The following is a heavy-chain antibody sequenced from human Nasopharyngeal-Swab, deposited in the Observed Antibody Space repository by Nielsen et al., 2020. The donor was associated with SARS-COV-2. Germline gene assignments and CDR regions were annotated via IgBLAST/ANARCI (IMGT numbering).Heavy chain of an antibody. CDR1: GYTFTGYY. J-gene: IGHJ4*02. CDR2: INPNSGGT. CDR3: AREMYYDSSGYYYVRGGDFDY. Sequence: ASVKVSCKASGYTFTGYYMHWVRQAPGQGLEWMGRINPNSGGTNYAQKFQGRVTMTRDTSISTAYMELSRLRSDDTAVYYCAREMYYDSSGYYYVRGGDFDYWGQGTLATVSS. V-gene: IGHV1-2*06. D-gene: IGHD3-22*01.